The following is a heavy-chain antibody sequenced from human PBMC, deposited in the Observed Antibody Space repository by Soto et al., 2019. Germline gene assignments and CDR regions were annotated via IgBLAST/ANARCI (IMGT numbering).Heavy chain of an antibody. Sequence: QVQLVQSGAEVKKPGSSVKVSCKASGGTFSSYAISWVRQAPGQGLEWMGGIIPIFGTANYAQKFQGRVTITADEPTSTAYMELSSLRSEDTAVYYCARYCSSTSCQDYYGMDVWDQGTTVTVSS. D-gene: IGHD2-2*01. CDR1: GGTFSSYA. J-gene: IGHJ6*02. V-gene: IGHV1-69*01. CDR3: ARYCSSTSCQDYYGMDV. CDR2: IIPIFGTA.